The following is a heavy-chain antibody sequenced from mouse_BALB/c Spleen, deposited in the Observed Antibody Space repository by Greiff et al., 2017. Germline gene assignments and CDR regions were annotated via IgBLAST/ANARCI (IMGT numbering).Heavy chain of an antibody. CDR1: GYTFTSYW. D-gene: IGHD2-4*01. J-gene: IGHJ3*01. V-gene: IGHV1-5*01. CDR3: ARQEGDYDGWFAY. CDR2: IYPGNSDT. Sequence: VQLQQSGTVLARPGASVKMSCKASGYTFTSYWMHWVKQRPGQGLECIGAIYPGNSDTSYNQKFKGKAKLTAVTSTSTAYMELSSLTNEDSAVYYCARQEGDYDGWFAYWGQGTLVTVSA.